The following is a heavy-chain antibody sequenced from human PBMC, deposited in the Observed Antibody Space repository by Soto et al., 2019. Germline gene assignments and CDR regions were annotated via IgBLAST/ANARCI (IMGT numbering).Heavy chain of an antibody. D-gene: IGHD5-12*01. V-gene: IGHV4-39*01. CDR3: ARGSGYESYYYYMDV. CDR1: GGSISSSSYY. Sequence: SETLSLTCTVSGGSISSSSYYWGWIRQPPGKGLEWIGSIYYSGSTYYNPSLKSRVTISVDTSKNQFSLKLSSVTAADTAVYYCARGSGYESYYYYMDVWGKGTTVTVSS. CDR2: IYYSGST. J-gene: IGHJ6*03.